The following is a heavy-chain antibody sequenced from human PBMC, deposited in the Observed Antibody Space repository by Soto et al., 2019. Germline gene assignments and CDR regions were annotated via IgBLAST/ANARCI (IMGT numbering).Heavy chain of an antibody. CDR3: ASPITVPFSHSGISRAYYYYGMDV. D-gene: IGHD1-26*01. J-gene: IGHJ6*01. V-gene: IGHV1-46*01. CDR1: GYTFTSYY. CDR2: INPSGGST. Sequence: ASVKVSCKASGYTFTSYYMHWVRQAPGQGLEWMGIINPSGGSTSYAQKFQGRVTMTRDTSTSTVYMELSSLRSEDTAVYYCASPITVPFSHSGISRAYYYYGMDVWG.